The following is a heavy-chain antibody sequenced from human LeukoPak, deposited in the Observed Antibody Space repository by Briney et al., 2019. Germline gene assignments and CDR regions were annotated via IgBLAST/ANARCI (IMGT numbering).Heavy chain of an antibody. D-gene: IGHD2-8*02. V-gene: IGHV1-69*04. CDR1: GGTFSSYA. CDR2: IIPILGIA. Sequence: GASVKVSCKASGGTFSSYAISWVRQAPGQGLEWMGRIIPILGIANYAQKFQGRVTMTEDTSTDTAYMELSSLRSEDTAVYYCATGSQGLVVTSHFDYWGQGTLVTVSS. J-gene: IGHJ4*02. CDR3: ATGSQGLVVTSHFDY.